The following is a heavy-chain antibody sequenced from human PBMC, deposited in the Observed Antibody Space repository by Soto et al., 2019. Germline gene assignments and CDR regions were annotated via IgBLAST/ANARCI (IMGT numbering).Heavy chain of an antibody. D-gene: IGHD3-10*01. CDR2: VYSGGAT. Sequence: PGGSLRLSCAASGFTVSSNYMTWVRQAPGKGLEWVSLVYSGGATHYAAPVKGRFTISTDSSQSTMFLQMNSLRTEDTATYYCVRGRYGSEIHWGQGTKVTVSS. CDR1: GFTVSSNY. CDR3: VRGRYGSEIH. J-gene: IGHJ4*02. V-gene: IGHV3-53*05.